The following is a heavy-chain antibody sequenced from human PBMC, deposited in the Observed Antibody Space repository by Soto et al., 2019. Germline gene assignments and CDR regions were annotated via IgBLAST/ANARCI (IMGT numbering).Heavy chain of an antibody. J-gene: IGHJ5*02. CDR2: ISWNSGSI. CDR3: AKAYDPRVNHLNWFDP. CDR1: GFTFDDYA. Sequence: GGSLRLSCAASGFTFDDYAMHWVRQAPGKGLEWVSGISWNSGSIGYADSVKGRFTISRDNAKNSLYLQMNSLRAEDTALYYCAKAYDPRVNHLNWFDPWGQGTLVTVSS. D-gene: IGHD5-12*01. V-gene: IGHV3-9*01.